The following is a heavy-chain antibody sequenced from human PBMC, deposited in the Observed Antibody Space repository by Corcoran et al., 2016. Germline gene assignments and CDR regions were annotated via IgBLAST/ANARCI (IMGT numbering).Heavy chain of an antibody. Sequence: QVQLVQSGAEVKKPGASVKVSCKASGYTFTSYYMHWVRQAPGQGLEWMGIINPSGGSTSYAQKFQGRVTMTRDTSTSTVYMELSSLRSEDTAVYYCAGVSGSGSKSYGMDVWGQGTTVTVSS. D-gene: IGHD3-10*01. J-gene: IGHJ6*02. CDR1: GYTFTSYY. V-gene: IGHV1-46*01. CDR2: INPSGGST. CDR3: AGVSGSGSKSYGMDV.